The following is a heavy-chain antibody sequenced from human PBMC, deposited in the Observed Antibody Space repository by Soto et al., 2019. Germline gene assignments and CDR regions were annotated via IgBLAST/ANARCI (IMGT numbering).Heavy chain of an antibody. CDR1: GYTLTELS. D-gene: IGHD3-22*01. J-gene: IGHJ4*02. Sequence: QVQLVQSGAEVKKPGASVKVSCKVSGYTLTELSMHWVRQAPGKGLEWMGGFDPEDGETIYAQKFQGRVTMTEDTSXXTAHMELSSLRSEDTAVYYCATSSPDITMTEKFDYWGQGTLVTVSS. CDR3: ATSSPDITMTEKFDY. V-gene: IGHV1-24*01. CDR2: FDPEDGET.